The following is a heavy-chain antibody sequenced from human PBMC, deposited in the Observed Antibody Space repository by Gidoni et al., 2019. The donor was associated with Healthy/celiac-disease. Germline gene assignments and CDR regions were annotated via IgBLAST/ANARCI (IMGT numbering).Heavy chain of an antibody. D-gene: IGHD3-22*01. CDR2: ISYDGSNK. CDR3: ATDYYDSSGYSTPDY. CDR1: GFTFRRYG. J-gene: IGHJ4*02. Sequence: QVQLVESGGGVVQPGRSLRLSCAASGFTFRRYGMHWVRQAPGKGMEWVAVISYDGSNKYYADSVKGRFTISRDNSKNTLYLQMNSLRAEDTAVYYCATDYYDSSGYSTPDYWGQGTLVTVSS. V-gene: IGHV3-30*03.